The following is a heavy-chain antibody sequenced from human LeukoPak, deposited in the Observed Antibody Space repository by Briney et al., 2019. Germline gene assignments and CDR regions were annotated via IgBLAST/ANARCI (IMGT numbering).Heavy chain of an antibody. J-gene: IGHJ5*02. CDR2: ISASGGST. D-gene: IGHD4-11*01. CDR1: GFTFSSYA. CDR3: AKGYNYSKGWFDP. Sequence: GGSLRLSCAASGFTFSSYAMSWVRQAPGKGLEWVSAISASGGSTYFADSVKGRFTISRDNSKNTLYLQMNSLRAEDTAVYYCAKGYNYSKGWFDPWGQGTLVTVSS. V-gene: IGHV3-23*01.